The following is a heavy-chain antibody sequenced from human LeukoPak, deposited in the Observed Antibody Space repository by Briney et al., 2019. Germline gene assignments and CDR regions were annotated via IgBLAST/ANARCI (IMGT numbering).Heavy chain of an antibody. CDR1: GFTVSTNY. CDR2: IYSGGDT. CDR3: AKDISGYSSGWNYYYYYMDV. V-gene: IGHV3-53*01. D-gene: IGHD6-19*01. Sequence: GGSLRLSCAASGFTVSTNYMSWVRQAPGKGLEWVSVIYSGGDTYYADSVKGRFTISRDNSKNTLYLQMNSLRAEDTAVYYCAKDISGYSSGWNYYYYYMDVWGKGTTVTVSS. J-gene: IGHJ6*03.